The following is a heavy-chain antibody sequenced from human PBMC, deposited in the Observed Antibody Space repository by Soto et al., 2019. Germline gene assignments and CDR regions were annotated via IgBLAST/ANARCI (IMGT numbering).Heavy chain of an antibody. Sequence: ASVKVSCKASGYTFTSYGISWVRQAPGQGLEWMGWISAYNGNTNYAQKLQGRVTMTTDTSTSTAYMELRSLRSDDTAVYHCARDPRRPQYCTNGVCYTPWFDPWGQGTLVTVSS. D-gene: IGHD2-8*01. CDR2: ISAYNGNT. J-gene: IGHJ5*02. V-gene: IGHV1-18*01. CDR3: ARDPRRPQYCTNGVCYTPWFDP. CDR1: GYTFTSYG.